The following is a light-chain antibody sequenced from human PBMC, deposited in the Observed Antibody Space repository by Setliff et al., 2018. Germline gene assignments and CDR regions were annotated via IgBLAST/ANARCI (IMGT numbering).Light chain of an antibody. V-gene: IGLV2-23*02. CDR3: CSYAGGRTYVI. CDR1: SSDVGSYNL. Sequence: QSVLTQPASVSGSPGQSITISCTGTSSDVGSYNLVSWYQQFPGKAPKLMIYEVSKRPSGVSNRFSGSKSGNTASLTISGLQAEDEADYYCCSYAGGRTYVIFGGGTKVTVL. J-gene: IGLJ2*01. CDR2: EVS.